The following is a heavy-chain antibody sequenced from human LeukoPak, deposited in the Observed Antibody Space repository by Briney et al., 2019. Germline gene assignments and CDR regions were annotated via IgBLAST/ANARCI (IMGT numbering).Heavy chain of an antibody. J-gene: IGHJ3*02. D-gene: IGHD1-26*01. V-gene: IGHV3-30*02. CDR2: IRYDGTNK. Sequence: GGSLRLSCAASGFTFNTYGMHWVRQAPGKGLEWVAFIRYDGTNKYYTDSVKGRFTISRDNSRNTLYLQMNSLRAEDTAVYYCARGRQNSGSYSDAFDIWGQGTVVTVSS. CDR3: ARGRQNSGSYSDAFDI. CDR1: GFTFNTYG.